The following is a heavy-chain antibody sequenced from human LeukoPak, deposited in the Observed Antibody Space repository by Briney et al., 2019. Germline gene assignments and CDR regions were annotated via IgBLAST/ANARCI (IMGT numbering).Heavy chain of an antibody. V-gene: IGHV4-59*12. CDR2: VFYSGST. D-gene: IGHD2-15*01. J-gene: IGHJ4*02. CDR1: GGSISSYY. Sequence: PSETLSLTCTVSGGSISSYYWSWIRQPPGKGLEWIGYVFYSGSTNYNPSLKSRVTISVDTSKNQFSLKLSSVTAADTAVYYCARDRRCSGGSCYDYWGQGTLVT. CDR3: ARDRRCSGGSCYDY.